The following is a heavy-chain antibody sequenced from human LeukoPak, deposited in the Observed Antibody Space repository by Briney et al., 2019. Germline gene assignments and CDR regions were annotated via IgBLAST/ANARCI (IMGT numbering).Heavy chain of an antibody. J-gene: IGHJ4*02. D-gene: IGHD2-15*01. CDR1: GYSFTTYW. Sequence: GESLKISCKGSGYSFTTYWIGWVRQMHRKGLEWMGIIYPGDSDTRYSPSFQGQVTISVDKSISTAYLQWSSLKASDTAMYYCARSGYCSGGTCYSELDYWGQGTPVTVSS. V-gene: IGHV5-51*01. CDR3: ARSGYCSGGTCYSELDY. CDR2: IYPGDSDT.